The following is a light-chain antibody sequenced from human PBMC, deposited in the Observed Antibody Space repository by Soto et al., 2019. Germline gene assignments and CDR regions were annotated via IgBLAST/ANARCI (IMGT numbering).Light chain of an antibody. J-gene: IGLJ3*02. CDR2: DVS. V-gene: IGLV2-11*01. Sequence: QSALTQPRSVSGSAGQSVTSSCTRTSSDVGGYNYVSWYQQHPGKAPKLVIYDVSKRPSGVPDRFSGSKSGNTASLTISGLQAEDEADYYCCSYAGSYTWVFGGGTKLTVL. CDR1: SSDVGGYNY. CDR3: CSYAGSYTWV.